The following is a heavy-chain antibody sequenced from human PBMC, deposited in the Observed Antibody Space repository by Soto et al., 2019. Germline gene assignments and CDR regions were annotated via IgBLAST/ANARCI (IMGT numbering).Heavy chain of an antibody. J-gene: IGHJ6*02. CDR2: ISGDDEK. CDR3: SHRRGMIMDV. V-gene: IGHV2-5*02. CDR1: GFSLITGGVS. Sequence: QITLKESGPTQVKPTQTLTLTCTFSGFSLITGGVSVAWIRQPPGKALEWLALISGDDEKRYSPSLKSRLTITKDTPNTQVVFTMTNMDPLDTATYYCSHRRGMIMDVWGQGTTVTVSS. D-gene: IGHD3-16*01.